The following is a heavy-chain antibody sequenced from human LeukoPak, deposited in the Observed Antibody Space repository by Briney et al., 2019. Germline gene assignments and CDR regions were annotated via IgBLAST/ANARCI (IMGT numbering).Heavy chain of an antibody. D-gene: IGHD2-15*01. CDR2: INPSGGST. J-gene: IGHJ5*02. V-gene: IGHV1-46*01. CDR3: ARGQIYCSGGSCYSWFDP. Sequence: GASVKVSCKASGYTFTSYYMHWVRQAPGQGLEWMGIINPSGGSTSYAQKLEGRVTITRDMSESRVYMELSSLRSEDTDVYDCARGQIYCSGGSCYSWFDPWGQGTLVSVSS. CDR1: GYTFTSYY.